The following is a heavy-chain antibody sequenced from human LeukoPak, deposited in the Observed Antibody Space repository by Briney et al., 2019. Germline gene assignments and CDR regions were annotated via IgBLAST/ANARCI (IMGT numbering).Heavy chain of an antibody. CDR2: INHSGST. CDR1: GGSFSGYY. Sequence: SETLSLTCAVYGGSFSGYYWSWIRQPPGKGLEWIGEINHSGSTNYNPSLKSRVTISVDTSKNQFSLKLSSVTAADTAVYYCARRNYYGSGSYYNARGPFDYWGQGTLVTVSS. D-gene: IGHD3-10*01. CDR3: ARRNYYGSGSYYNARGPFDY. V-gene: IGHV4-34*01. J-gene: IGHJ4*02.